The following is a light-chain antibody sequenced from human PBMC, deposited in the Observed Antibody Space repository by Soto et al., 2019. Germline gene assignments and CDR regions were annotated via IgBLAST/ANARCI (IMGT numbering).Light chain of an antibody. CDR2: LEHSGSY. V-gene: IGLV4-60*02. Sequence: QLVLTQSSSASASLGSSVKLTCTLSSGHSSYIIAWHQQQTGKAPRYLMKLEHSGSYNKGSGLPDRFSGSSSGPDRYLTISNLQFEDEADYYCETWDSNTRVFGGGTKVTVL. J-gene: IGLJ3*02. CDR1: SGHSSYI. CDR3: ETWDSNTRV.